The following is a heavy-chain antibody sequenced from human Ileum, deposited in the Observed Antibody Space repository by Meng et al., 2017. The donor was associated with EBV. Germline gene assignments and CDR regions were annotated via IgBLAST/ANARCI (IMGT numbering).Heavy chain of an antibody. V-gene: IGHV4-4*02. Sequence: QVQRQEPGPGRGKRSGTLSLTCAVRGGSISSSNWLSWVRQAPGKGLEWIGEIHHTESTNYNPSLKSRVTISVDKSKNQFSLKLSSVTAADTAVYYCARESYSDSSGYYSLDYWGQGSLVTVSS. CDR3: ARESYSDSSGYYSLDY. J-gene: IGHJ4*02. CDR2: IHHTEST. D-gene: IGHD3-22*01. CDR1: GGSISSSNW.